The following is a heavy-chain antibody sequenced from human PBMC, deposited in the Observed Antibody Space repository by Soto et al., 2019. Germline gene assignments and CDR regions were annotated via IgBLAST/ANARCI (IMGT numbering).Heavy chain of an antibody. Sequence: PSETLSLTCAVSGDSINNSHWWSWVRQTPGKGLEWIGETYHSGTTNYNPSLKTRVTISIDKSKNQFSLKMNSVTAADTAVYYCAGQSGYDLGFDYWGQGTLVTVSS. CDR3: AGQSGYDLGFDY. J-gene: IGHJ4*02. CDR1: GDSINNSHW. D-gene: IGHD5-12*01. V-gene: IGHV4-4*02. CDR2: TYHSGTT.